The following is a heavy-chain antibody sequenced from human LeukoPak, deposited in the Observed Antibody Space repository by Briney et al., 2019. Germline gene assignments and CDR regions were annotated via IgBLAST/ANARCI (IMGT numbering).Heavy chain of an antibody. CDR2: IYYIGGI. D-gene: IGHD1-26*01. CDR3: ARLAGSGSFHFDY. V-gene: IGHV4-39*07. CDR1: GVSISSSNSY. J-gene: IGHJ4*02. Sequence: PSETLSLTCTVSGVSISSSNSYWGWIRQPPGKGLEWIGYIYYIGGIYYNPSFKSRVILSVDTSKNQFSLKLSSVTAVDTAVYYCARLAGSGSFHFDYWGQGTLVTVSS.